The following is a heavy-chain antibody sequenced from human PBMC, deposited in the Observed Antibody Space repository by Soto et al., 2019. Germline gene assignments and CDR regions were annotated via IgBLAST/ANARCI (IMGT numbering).Heavy chain of an antibody. CDR2: ISGSGGST. CDR3: AKDRGLDIVVVPATEAFDI. CDR1: GFTFSSYA. V-gene: IGHV3-23*01. Sequence: GGSLRLSCAASGFTFSSYAMSWVRQAPGKGLEWVSAISGSGGSTYYADSVKGRFTISRDNSKNTLYLQMNSLRAEDTAVYYCAKDRGLDIVVVPATEAFDIWGQGTMVTVSS. D-gene: IGHD2-2*03. J-gene: IGHJ3*02.